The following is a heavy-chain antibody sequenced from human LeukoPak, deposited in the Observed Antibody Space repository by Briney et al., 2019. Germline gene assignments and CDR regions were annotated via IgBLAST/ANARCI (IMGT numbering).Heavy chain of an antibody. CDR1: GFIFTGYN. Sequence: PGGSLRLSCAASGFIFTGYNMNWVRQAPGKGLEWVSGISGSGGSTYYADSVKGRFTISRDNSKNTLYLQMNSLRAEDTAVYYCAKVGTFSSSWYGEFDDWGQGTLVTVSS. V-gene: IGHV3-23*01. D-gene: IGHD6-13*01. CDR3: AKVGTFSSSWYGEFDD. J-gene: IGHJ4*02. CDR2: ISGSGGST.